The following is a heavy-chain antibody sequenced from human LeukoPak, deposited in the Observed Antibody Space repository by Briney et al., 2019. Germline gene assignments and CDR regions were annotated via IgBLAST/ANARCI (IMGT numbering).Heavy chain of an antibody. J-gene: IGHJ6*03. CDR1: GFTYSSYN. CDR2: ISSSSSYI. V-gene: IGHV3-21*01. Sequence: GGSLRLSCAASGFTYSSYNMNWVREARGQGLEWVTSISSSSSYIYYADSVKGRFTISRDNAKNSLYLQMNSLRAEDTAVYYCARDAIAAAGHYYYYYMDVWGKGTTVTVSS. D-gene: IGHD6-13*01. CDR3: ARDAIAAAGHYYYYYMDV.